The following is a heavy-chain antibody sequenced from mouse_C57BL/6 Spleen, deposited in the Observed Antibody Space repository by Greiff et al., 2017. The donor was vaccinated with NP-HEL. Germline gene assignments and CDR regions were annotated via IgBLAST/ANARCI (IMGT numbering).Heavy chain of an antibody. V-gene: IGHV2-2*01. D-gene: IGHD2-5*01. Sequence: VKLMESGPGLVQPSQSLSITCTVSGFSLTSYGVHWVRQSPGKGLEWLGVIWSGGSTDYNAAFISRLSISKDNSKSQVFFKMNSLQADDTAIYYCARPSYYSNYWFAYWGQGTLVTVSA. CDR2: IWSGGST. CDR1: GFSLTSYG. CDR3: ARPSYYSNYWFAY. J-gene: IGHJ3*01.